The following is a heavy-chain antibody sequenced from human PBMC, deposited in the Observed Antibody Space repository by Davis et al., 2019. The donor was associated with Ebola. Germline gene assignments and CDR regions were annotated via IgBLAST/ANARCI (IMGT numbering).Heavy chain of an antibody. V-gene: IGHV4-39*07. CDR1: GGSISSSSYY. CDR2: IYYSGST. D-gene: IGHD2-8*02. J-gene: IGHJ4*02. CDR3: ARHCTGGVCFLDY. Sequence: MPGGSLRLSCTVSGGSISSSSYYWGWIRQPPGKGLEWIGSIYYSGSTYYNPSLKSRVTISVDKSKNQFSLKLSSVTAADTAVYYCARHCTGGVCFLDYWGQGTLVTVSS.